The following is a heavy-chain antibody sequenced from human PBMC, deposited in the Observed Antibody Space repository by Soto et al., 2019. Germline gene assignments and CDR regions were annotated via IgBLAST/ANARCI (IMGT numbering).Heavy chain of an antibody. CDR3: AIRDYGSGSYYNDAFDI. D-gene: IGHD3-10*01. CDR1: GGYSGGYY. V-gene: IGHV4-34*01. J-gene: IGHJ3*02. Sequence: SETQSLTSAVYGGYSGGYYWSWIRQPPGKGLEWIGEINHSGSTNYNPSLKGRVTISRDNSKNTLYLQMNSLRAEDTAVYYCAIRDYGSGSYYNDAFDIWGQGTMVTVSS. CDR2: INHSGST.